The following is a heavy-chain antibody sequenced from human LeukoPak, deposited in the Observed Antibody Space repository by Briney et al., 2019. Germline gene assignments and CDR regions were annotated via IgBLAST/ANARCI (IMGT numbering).Heavy chain of an antibody. V-gene: IGHV1-18*01. CDR2: VSGYNGDT. CDR1: GYTFSNYG. D-gene: IGHD5-12*01. CDR3: ARDRRYSGYDAIRNF. J-gene: IGHJ4*02. Sequence: GASVKVSCKASGYTFSNYGITWVRQAPGQGLEWMGWVSGYNGDTIYAQKFRGRVTMTTDTSTSTAYMELRSLKSDDTAVYFCARDRRYSGYDAIRNFWGQGTLITVSS.